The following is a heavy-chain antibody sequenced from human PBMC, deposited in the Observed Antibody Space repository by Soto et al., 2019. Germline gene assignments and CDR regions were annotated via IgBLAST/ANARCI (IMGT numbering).Heavy chain of an antibody. D-gene: IGHD3-22*01. Sequence: GGSLRLSCAASGFTFSSYSMNWVRQAPGKGLEWVSSISSSSSYIYYADSVKGRFTISRDNAKNSLYLQMNSLRAEDTAVYYCAGDTVRGYQRKFDYWGQGTLVTVSS. CDR1: GFTFSSYS. V-gene: IGHV3-21*01. J-gene: IGHJ4*02. CDR2: ISSSSSYI. CDR3: AGDTVRGYQRKFDY.